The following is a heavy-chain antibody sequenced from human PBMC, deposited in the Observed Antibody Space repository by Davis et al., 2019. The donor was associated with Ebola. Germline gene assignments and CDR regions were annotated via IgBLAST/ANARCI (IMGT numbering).Heavy chain of an antibody. J-gene: IGHJ4*02. Sequence: PSETLSLTCAASGFTFSSNSMNWVRQAPGKGLEWVSYISSSSSTIYYADSVKGRFTISRDNAKNSLYLQMNSLRDEDTAVYYCVRGYCSGGSCLFDYWGQGTLVTVSS. CDR1: GFTFSSNS. D-gene: IGHD2-15*01. CDR3: VRGYCSGGSCLFDY. V-gene: IGHV3-48*02. CDR2: ISSSSSTI.